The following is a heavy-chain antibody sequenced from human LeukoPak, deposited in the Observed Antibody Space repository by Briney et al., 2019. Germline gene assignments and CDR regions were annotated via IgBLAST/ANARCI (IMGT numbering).Heavy chain of an antibody. V-gene: IGHV1-69*05. CDR2: IIPIFGTA. CDR1: GGTFSSYA. Sequence: SVKVSCKASGGTFSSYATSWVRQAPGQGLEWMGRIIPIFGTANYAQKFQGRVTITTDESTSTAYMELSSLRSEDTAVYYCARDLPYSSGSGYWGQGTLVTVSS. J-gene: IGHJ4*02. D-gene: IGHD6-19*01. CDR3: ARDLPYSSGSGY.